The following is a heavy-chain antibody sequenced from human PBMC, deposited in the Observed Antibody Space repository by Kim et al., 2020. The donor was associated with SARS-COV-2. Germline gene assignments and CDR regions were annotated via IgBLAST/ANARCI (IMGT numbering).Heavy chain of an antibody. Sequence: SETLSLTCTVSGYSISSAYYWGWIRQPPGKGLEWIGXIYHGGSTYYNPSLKSRVXISVXPPKNQCSLXXTSVTAADTXVYYWASEPXRYSEXRWGXXTLVTVSS. CDR3: ASEPXRYSEXR. J-gene: IGHJ4*01. D-gene: IGHD3-9*01. CDR1: GYSISSAYY. V-gene: IGHV4-38-2*02. CDR2: IYHGGST.